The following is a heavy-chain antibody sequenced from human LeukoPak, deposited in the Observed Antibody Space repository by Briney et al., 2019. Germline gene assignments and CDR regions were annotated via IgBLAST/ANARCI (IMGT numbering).Heavy chain of an antibody. CDR2: LSSGGSI. Sequence: GGSLRLSCAVSGFSFNNYPMTWVRQPPGKGLEWVSTLSSGGSIYNADSVKGRFTISRDNSKNTLYLQMNSLRVDDTAVYYCVKDGHYYAMDVWGQGTTVTVSS. CDR3: VKDGHYYAMDV. V-gene: IGHV3-23*01. J-gene: IGHJ6*02. CDR1: GFSFNNYP.